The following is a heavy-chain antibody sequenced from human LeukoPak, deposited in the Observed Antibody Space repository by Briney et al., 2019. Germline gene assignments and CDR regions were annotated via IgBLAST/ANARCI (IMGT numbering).Heavy chain of an antibody. J-gene: IGHJ6*02. V-gene: IGHV4-30-4*01. CDR1: GGSISSGDYY. CDR3: ARATWYYYDSSGYYYYYGMDV. Sequence: SQTLSLTCTVSGGSISSGDYYWSWIRQPPGKGLEWIGYIYYSGSTYYNPSLKSRVTISVDTSKNQFSLKLSSVTAADTAVYYCARATWYYYDSSGYYYYYGMDVWGQGTTVTVSS. D-gene: IGHD3-22*01. CDR2: IYYSGST.